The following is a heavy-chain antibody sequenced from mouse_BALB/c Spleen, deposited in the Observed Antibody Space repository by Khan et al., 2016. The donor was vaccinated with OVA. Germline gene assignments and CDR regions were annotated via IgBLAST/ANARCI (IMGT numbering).Heavy chain of an antibody. CDR2: ISSVSTYT. CDR1: GFPFSTYT. J-gene: IGHJ1*01. V-gene: IGHV5-6-4*01. CDR3: TRDGNYAHWYFDV. D-gene: IGHD2-1*01. Sequence: EVELVESGGGLVKPGGSLKLSCAASGFPFSTYTMSWVRQTPEKRLEWVATISSVSTYTYYPDSVKGRFTISRDNAKNTLYLQMSSLKSEDTALYYCTRDGNYAHWYFDVWGAGTTVTVSS.